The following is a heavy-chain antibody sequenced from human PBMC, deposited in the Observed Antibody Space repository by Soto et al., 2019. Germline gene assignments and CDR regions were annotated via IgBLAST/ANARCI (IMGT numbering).Heavy chain of an antibody. D-gene: IGHD3-16*02. CDR1: GYTFTSYA. Sequence: ASLKVSCKASGYTFTSYAMHWVRQAPGQRLEWMGWISAGNGNTKYSQKFQGRVTITRDTSASTAYMELSSLRSEDTAVYYCARAYIGRVLAMHFDYWGQGTPVNLSS. V-gene: IGHV1-3*01. J-gene: IGHJ4*02. CDR2: ISAGNGNT. CDR3: ARAYIGRVLAMHFDY.